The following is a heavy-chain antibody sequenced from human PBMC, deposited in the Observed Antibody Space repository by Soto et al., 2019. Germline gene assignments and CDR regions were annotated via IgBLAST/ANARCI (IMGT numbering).Heavy chain of an antibody. CDR2: ISGSGGST. CDR3: AKDRSDYGDSYRAY. V-gene: IGHV3-23*01. Sequence: EVQLLESGGGLVQPGGSPRLSCAASGFTFSSYAMSWVRQAPGKGLEWVSAISGSGGSTYYADSVKGRFTISRDNSKNTLYLQMNSLRAEDTAVYYCAKDRSDYGDSYRAYWGQGTLVTVSS. J-gene: IGHJ4*02. CDR1: GFTFSSYA. D-gene: IGHD4-17*01.